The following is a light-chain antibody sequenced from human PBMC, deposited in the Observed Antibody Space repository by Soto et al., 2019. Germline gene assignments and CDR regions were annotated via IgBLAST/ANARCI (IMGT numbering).Light chain of an antibody. J-gene: IGKJ3*01. CDR2: AAS. V-gene: IGKV1-12*01. Sequence: DIQMTQSPSSVSASVGDRVTITCRASPGISSWLAWYQQRPGKAPNLLIYAASTLPSGAPSMFSGSGSGTDFTLSISSLQPEDVATDYCQQDNSCPFTAGPWTTVDFK. CDR3: QQDNSCPFT. CDR1: PGISSW.